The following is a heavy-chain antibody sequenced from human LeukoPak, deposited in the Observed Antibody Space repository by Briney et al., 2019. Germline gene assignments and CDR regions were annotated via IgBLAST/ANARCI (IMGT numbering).Heavy chain of an antibody. CDR2: ISGSGGST. CDR3: AKGYYYDSSGYYTFNDAFDI. CDR1: GFTFSSYA. J-gene: IGHJ3*02. D-gene: IGHD3-22*01. Sequence: GGSLRLSCAASGFTFSSYAMSWVRQAPGKGLEWVSAISGSGGSTYYADSVKGRFTISRDNSKNTLYLQMNSLRAEDTAVYYCAKGYYYDSSGYYTFNDAFDIWGQGTMVTVSS. V-gene: IGHV3-23*01.